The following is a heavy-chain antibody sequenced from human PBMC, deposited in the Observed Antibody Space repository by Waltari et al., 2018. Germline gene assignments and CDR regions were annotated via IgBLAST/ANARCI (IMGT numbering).Heavy chain of an antibody. D-gene: IGHD3-22*01. J-gene: IGHJ4*02. Sequence: QVQLVESGGGVVQPGRSLRLSCAASGFTFSNYGMHWVRQAPGKGLEWVALISYDGSTNYYADSVQGRLTISRENSKNTLYLQMNSLRAEDTAVYYCAKDRGYYPYFEYWGQGTLVTVSS. CDR2: ISYDGSTN. CDR1: GFTFSNYG. V-gene: IGHV3-30*18. CDR3: AKDRGYYPYFEY.